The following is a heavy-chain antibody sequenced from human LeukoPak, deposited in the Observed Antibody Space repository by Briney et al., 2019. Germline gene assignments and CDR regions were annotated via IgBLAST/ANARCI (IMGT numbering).Heavy chain of an antibody. CDR2: IYYIGST. CDR1: GYSISSNNW. Sequence: SDTLSLTCAVSGYSISSNNWWGWIRQPPGKGLEWIGYIYYIGSTYYNPSLQSRVTMSVDTSKNQFSLRLTSVTAVDTAVYYCATKPNSEYYFDYWGRGTLVTVSS. J-gene: IGHJ4*02. V-gene: IGHV4-28*01. D-gene: IGHD3-10*01. CDR3: ATKPNSEYYFDY.